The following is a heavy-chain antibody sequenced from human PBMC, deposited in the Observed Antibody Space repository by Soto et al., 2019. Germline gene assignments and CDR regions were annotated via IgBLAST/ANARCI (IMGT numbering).Heavy chain of an antibody. V-gene: IGHV5-10-1*01. CDR3: ERSKSNISGIKLWSGPFEY. CDR1: GYSFTSYW. D-gene: IGHD5-18*01. CDR2: IDPSDSYT. Sequence: GDSLKISCKGSGYSFTSYWISWVRQMPGKGLEWMGRIDPSDSYTNYSPSFQGHVTISADKSISTAYLQWSSLKASDTAMYYCERSKSNISGIKLWSGPFEYWGKVALVTAPQ. J-gene: IGHJ4*02.